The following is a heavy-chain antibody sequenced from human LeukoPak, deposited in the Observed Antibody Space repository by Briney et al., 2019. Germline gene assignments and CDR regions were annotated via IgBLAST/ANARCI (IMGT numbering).Heavy chain of an antibody. CDR3: ARDPLSVGYDSSGDY. J-gene: IGHJ4*02. CDR1: GFTFSNYW. Sequence: GGSLRLSCAASGFTFSNYWMSWVRQAPGKGLEWVANIKQDGSEKYYVDSVRGRFTISRDNAKISLYLQMNSLRAEDTAVYYCARDPLSVGYDSSGDYWGQGTLVTVSS. D-gene: IGHD3-22*01. CDR2: IKQDGSEK. V-gene: IGHV3-7*01.